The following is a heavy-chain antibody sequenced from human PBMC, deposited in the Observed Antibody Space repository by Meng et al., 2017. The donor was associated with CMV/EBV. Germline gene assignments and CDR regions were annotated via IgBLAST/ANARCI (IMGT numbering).Heavy chain of an antibody. CDR2: IIPILGIA. CDR3: ARGRTRGSSITIFGVVKTAPPSFDY. Sequence: SVKVSCKASGGTFSSYTISWVRQAPGQGLEWMGRIIPILGIANYAQKFQGRVTITADKSTSTAYMELSSLRSEDTAVYYCARGRTRGSSITIFGVVKTAPPSFDYWGQGTLVTVSS. CDR1: GGTFSSYT. D-gene: IGHD3-3*01. J-gene: IGHJ4*02. V-gene: IGHV1-69*02.